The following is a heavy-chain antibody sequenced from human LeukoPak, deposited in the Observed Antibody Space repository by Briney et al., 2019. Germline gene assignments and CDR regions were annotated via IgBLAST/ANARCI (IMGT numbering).Heavy chain of an antibody. CDR2: VRYDGSDK. CDR1: GFTFSSSA. CDR3: ARRWFNAFDI. V-gene: IGHV3-33*08. J-gene: IGHJ3*02. D-gene: IGHD3-9*01. Sequence: GGSLRLSCAATGFTFSSSAMSWVRQAPGKGLEWVAVVRYDGSDKDYADSVKGRFTISRDNSENTLYLQMNSLRDEDTAVYFCARRWFNAFDIWGHGTMVTVSS.